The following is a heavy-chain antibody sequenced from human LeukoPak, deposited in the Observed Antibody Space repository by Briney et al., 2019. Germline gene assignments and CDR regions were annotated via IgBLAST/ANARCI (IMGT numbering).Heavy chain of an antibody. Sequence: ASVKVSCKASGYTFTGYYMHWVRQAPGQGLEWMGWINPNSGGTNCAQKFQGRVTMTRDTSISTAYMELSRLRSDDTAVYYCAREVLVTTRRPSWFDPWGQGTLVTVSS. J-gene: IGHJ5*02. D-gene: IGHD4-17*01. V-gene: IGHV1-2*02. CDR3: AREVLVTTRRPSWFDP. CDR1: GYTFTGYY. CDR2: INPNSGGT.